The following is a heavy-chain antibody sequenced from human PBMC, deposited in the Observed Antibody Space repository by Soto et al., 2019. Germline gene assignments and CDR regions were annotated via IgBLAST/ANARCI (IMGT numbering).Heavy chain of an antibody. V-gene: IGHV1-46*01. J-gene: IGHJ4*02. CDR2: INPSGGST. CDR1: GYTFRSFG. Sequence: ASVKVSCKTSGYTFRSFGISWVRQAPGQGLEWMGIINPSGGSTSYAQKVQGRVTMTRDTSTSTVYMELSSLRSEDTAVYYCACPDSSGYLHFDYWGQGTLVTVSS. CDR3: ACPDSSGYLHFDY. D-gene: IGHD3-22*01.